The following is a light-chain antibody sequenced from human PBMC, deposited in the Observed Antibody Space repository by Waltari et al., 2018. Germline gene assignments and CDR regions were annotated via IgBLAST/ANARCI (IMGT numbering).Light chain of an antibody. V-gene: IGKV3-11*01. Sequence: EIVLPQSPATLPLSPGERATLSCRASQRVSSYLAWYKQKPGQTPRLLIYDTSFRAAGIPDRFSGRGSGTDFTLTISSVEPEDSAVYYCQQRRNWPRLFTFGGGTKVEIK. CDR1: QRVSSY. J-gene: IGKJ4*01. CDR2: DTS. CDR3: QQRRNWPRLFT.